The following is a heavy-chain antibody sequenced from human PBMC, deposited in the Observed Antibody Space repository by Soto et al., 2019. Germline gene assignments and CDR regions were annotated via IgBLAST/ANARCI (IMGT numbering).Heavy chain of an antibody. D-gene: IGHD6-6*01. J-gene: IGHJ6*02. CDR2: IIPIFGTA. Sequence: SVKVSCAASGYTFTRYGSSWVRQAPGQGLEWMGGIIPIFGTANYAQKFQGRVTITADESTSTAYMELSSLRSEDTAVYYCARVGYIAARHYYYYGMDVWGQGTTVTVSS. CDR1: GYTFTRYG. V-gene: IGHV1-69*13. CDR3: ARVGYIAARHYYYYGMDV.